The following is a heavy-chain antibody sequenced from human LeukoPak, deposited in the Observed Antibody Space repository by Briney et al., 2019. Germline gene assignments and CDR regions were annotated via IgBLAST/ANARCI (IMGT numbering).Heavy chain of an antibody. Sequence: GGSLRLSCAASGFTFSSYSMNWVRQAPGKGLEWVSYISSSSSTIYYADSVKGRFTISRDNAKNSLYLQMDSLRAEDTAVFYCARCRGGSCYSSGYFDSWGQGTLVTVSS. D-gene: IGHD2-15*01. V-gene: IGHV3-48*04. CDR3: ARCRGGSCYSSGYFDS. CDR1: GFTFSSYS. CDR2: ISSSSSTI. J-gene: IGHJ4*02.